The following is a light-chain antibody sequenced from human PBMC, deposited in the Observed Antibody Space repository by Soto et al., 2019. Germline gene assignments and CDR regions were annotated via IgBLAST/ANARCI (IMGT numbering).Light chain of an antibody. V-gene: IGKV4-1*01. CDR1: QSVLYSSNNKKY. CDR3: QQYFSTPFT. Sequence: DIVMTQSPDSLAVSLGERATINCKSSQSVLYSSNNKKYLGWYQQKQGQPPKLLIYWASTRESGVPDRFSAIGSGTEFTLPISSLQAEDVAVYYCQQYFSTPFTFGPGTKVDIK. CDR2: WAS. J-gene: IGKJ3*01.